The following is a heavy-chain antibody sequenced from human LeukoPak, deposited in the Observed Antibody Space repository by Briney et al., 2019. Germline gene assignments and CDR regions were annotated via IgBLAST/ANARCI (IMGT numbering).Heavy chain of an antibody. CDR1: GFTFSSYE. CDR3: AREVGYDGRGAFDS. D-gene: IGHD3-22*01. CDR2: ISSSGSTI. Sequence: GGSLRLSCAASGFTFSSYEMHWVRQAPGKGLEWVSYISSSGSTIYYADSVKGRFTISRDNAKNSLYLQMNSLRAEDTTVYYCAREVGYDGRGAFDSWGREILVTVSS. V-gene: IGHV3-48*03. J-gene: IGHJ4*02.